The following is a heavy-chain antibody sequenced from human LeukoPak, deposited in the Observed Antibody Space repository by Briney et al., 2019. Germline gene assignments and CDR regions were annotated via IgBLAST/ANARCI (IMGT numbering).Heavy chain of an antibody. Sequence: PGGTLRLSCAASGFTFSSYGMSWVRQAPGKGLEWVSAISGSGGSTYYADSVKGRFTISRDNSKNTLYLQMNSLRAEDTAVYYCAKAADRRWLQFRDAFDIWGQGTTVTVSS. CDR2: ISGSGGST. D-gene: IGHD5-24*01. J-gene: IGHJ3*02. CDR1: GFTFSSYG. V-gene: IGHV3-23*01. CDR3: AKAADRRWLQFRDAFDI.